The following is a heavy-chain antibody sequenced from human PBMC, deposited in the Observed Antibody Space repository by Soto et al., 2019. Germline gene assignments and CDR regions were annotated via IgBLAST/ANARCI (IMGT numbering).Heavy chain of an antibody. CDR3: ARWREYDILTGYVYYYYYGMDV. Sequence: SETRSLTCAVDGGSFGGYYWSWVRQPPGEGLEWIGEVNHSGSTNYNPSLKSRVTISVDTSKNQFSLKLSSVTAADTAVYYCARWREYDILTGYVYYYYYGMDVWGQGTTVT. J-gene: IGHJ6*02. CDR1: GGSFGGYY. V-gene: IGHV4-34*01. D-gene: IGHD3-9*01. CDR2: VNHSGST.